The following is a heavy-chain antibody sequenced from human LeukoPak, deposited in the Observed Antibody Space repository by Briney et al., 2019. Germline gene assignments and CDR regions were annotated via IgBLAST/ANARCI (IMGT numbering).Heavy chain of an antibody. CDR2: IIPIFGTA. Sequence: ASVKVSCTASGGTFSSYAISWVRQAPGQGLEWMGGIIPIFGTANYAQKFQGRVTITADESTSTAYMELSSLRSEDTAVYYCARVYNWNYDYWGQGTLVTVSS. J-gene: IGHJ4*02. CDR3: ARVYNWNYDY. V-gene: IGHV1-69*01. D-gene: IGHD1-7*01. CDR1: GGTFSSYA.